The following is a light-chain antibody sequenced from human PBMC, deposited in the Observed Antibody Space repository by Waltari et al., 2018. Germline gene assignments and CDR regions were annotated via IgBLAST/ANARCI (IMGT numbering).Light chain of an antibody. Sequence: QSALTQPASVSGSPGQSATISCTGTSNDVGSSNFFSWYQQHPGKAPKLIIHDDTERPAGVSDLFSGAKSVNGASLTISGLQAEDEAHYYCCAYAGKVFGGGTRLTVL. CDR1: SNDVGSSNF. CDR2: DDT. J-gene: IGLJ3*02. V-gene: IGLV2-23*01. CDR3: CAYAGKV.